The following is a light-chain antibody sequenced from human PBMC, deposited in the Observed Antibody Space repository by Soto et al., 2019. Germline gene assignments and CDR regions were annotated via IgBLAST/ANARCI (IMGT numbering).Light chain of an antibody. CDR1: QSISNY. Sequence: DIQLTQSPSSLSPSVGDRVTITCRSSQSISNYLNWYQQNPGKPPRVLIYGATNVQSGVPSRFSGSGSGTDFTLTISNLRPEDFATYYCHQTYSPPLTFGQGPRLEIK. J-gene: IGKJ5*01. V-gene: IGKV1-39*01. CDR3: HQTYSPPLT. CDR2: GAT.